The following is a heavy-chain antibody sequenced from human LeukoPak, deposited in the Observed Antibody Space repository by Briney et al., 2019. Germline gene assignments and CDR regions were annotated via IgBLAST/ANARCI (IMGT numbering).Heavy chain of an antibody. J-gene: IGHJ3*02. V-gene: IGHV3-53*01. CDR3: ARAAYIYYDYVWGSYRFDAFDI. Sequence: GGSLRLSCAASGFTVSTNYMSWVRQAPGKGLEWVSVIYSGGSTYYADSVKGRSTISRDYSKNTLYLQMNSLRAEDTAVYYCARAAYIYYDYVWGSYRFDAFDIWGQGTMVTVSS. CDR1: GFTVSTNY. CDR2: IYSGGST. D-gene: IGHD3-16*02.